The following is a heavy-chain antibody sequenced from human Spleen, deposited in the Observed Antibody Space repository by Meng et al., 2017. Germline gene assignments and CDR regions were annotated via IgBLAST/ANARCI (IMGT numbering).Heavy chain of an antibody. V-gene: IGHV3-21*04. J-gene: IGHJ4*02. CDR3: AKATGGYYDSSGYYFDY. D-gene: IGHD3-22*01. CDR1: GFTFSSYS. Sequence: GESLKISCAASGFTFSSYSMNWVRQAPGKGLEWVSSISSSSSYIYYADSVKGRFTISRDNSKNTLYLQINSLRAEDTAVYYCAKATGGYYDSSGYYFDYWGQGTLVTVSS. CDR2: ISSSSSYI.